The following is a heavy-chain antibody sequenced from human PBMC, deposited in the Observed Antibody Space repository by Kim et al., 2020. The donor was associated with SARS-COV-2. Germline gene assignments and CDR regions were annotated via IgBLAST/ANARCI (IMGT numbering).Heavy chain of an antibody. Sequence: SGPTLVKPTQTLTLTCTFSGFSLSTSGVGVGWIRQPPGKALEWLALIYWDDDKRYSPFLKSRLTITKDTSKNQVVLTMTNMDPVDTATYYCAHRRADYYDSSGYYPDYFDYWGQGTLVTVSS. CDR2: IYWDDDK. V-gene: IGHV2-5*02. CDR1: GFSLSTSGVG. CDR3: AHRRADYYDSSGYYPDYFDY. D-gene: IGHD3-22*01. J-gene: IGHJ4*02.